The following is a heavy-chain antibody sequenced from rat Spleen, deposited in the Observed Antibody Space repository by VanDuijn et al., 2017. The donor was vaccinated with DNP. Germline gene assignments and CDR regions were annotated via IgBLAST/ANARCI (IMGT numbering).Heavy chain of an antibody. CDR1: DYSITSSHR. Sequence: EVQLQESGPGLVRPSQSLSLTCSVTDYSITSSHRWNWIRKFPENKLEWMGYINNAGSTNYNPSLKSRISVTRETSKNQFFLQLSSVTTEDTATYYCARWNIGTSTLDYWGQGVMVTVSS. J-gene: IGHJ2*01. D-gene: IGHD1-5*01. CDR2: INNAGST. CDR3: ARWNIGTSTLDY. V-gene: IGHV3-3*01.